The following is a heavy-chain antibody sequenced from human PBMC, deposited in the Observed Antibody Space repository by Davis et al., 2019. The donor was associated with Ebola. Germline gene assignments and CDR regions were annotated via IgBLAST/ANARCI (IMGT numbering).Heavy chain of an antibody. Sequence: GESLKISCAASGFTFSSYWMHWVRQAPGKGLVWVSRINSDGSSTSYADSVKGRFTISRDNAKNTLYLQMNSLRAEDTAVYYCARDMTPHQPAMADYWGQGTLVTVSS. V-gene: IGHV3-74*01. CDR1: GFTFSSYW. CDR2: INSDGSST. J-gene: IGHJ4*02. D-gene: IGHD5-18*01. CDR3: ARDMTPHQPAMADY.